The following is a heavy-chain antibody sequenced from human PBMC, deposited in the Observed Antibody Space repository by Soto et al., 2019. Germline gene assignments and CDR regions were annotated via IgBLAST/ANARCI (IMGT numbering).Heavy chain of an antibody. CDR2: INPSGGST. Sequence: ASVKVSCKASGYTFTSFYMHWVRHAPGQRLECMGIINPSGGSTSYAQKFQGRVTMTRDTSTSTVYMELSSLRSEDTAVYYCARDEAAAGTSRYYYYYGMGVWGQGTTVTVSS. CDR1: GYTFTSFY. CDR3: ARDEAAAGTSRYYYYYGMGV. D-gene: IGHD6-13*01. V-gene: IGHV1-46*01. J-gene: IGHJ6*02.